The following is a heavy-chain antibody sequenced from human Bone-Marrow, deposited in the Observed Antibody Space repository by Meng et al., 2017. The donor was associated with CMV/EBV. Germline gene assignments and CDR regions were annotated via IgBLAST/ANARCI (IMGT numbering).Heavy chain of an antibody. CDR2: ISSSGSTI. CDR3: ARRDIVGVSAAASGYFYGMDV. J-gene: IGHJ6*04. D-gene: IGHD2-2*01. V-gene: IGHV3-48*03. Sequence: GESLKISCAASGFTFSSYEMNWVRQAPGKGLEWVSYISSSGSTIYYADSVKGRFNISRDNAKHSLYLKMNNLRAEDTAVYYCARRDIVGVSAAASGYFYGMDVWDEGTTVTVSS. CDR1: GFTFSSYE.